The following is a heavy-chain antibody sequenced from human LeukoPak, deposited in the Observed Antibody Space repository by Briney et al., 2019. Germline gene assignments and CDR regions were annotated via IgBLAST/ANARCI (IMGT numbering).Heavy chain of an antibody. CDR1: GFTFSSYG. D-gene: IGHD6-19*01. CDR2: IWYDGSNK. CDR3: ARDYSSGSMDY. J-gene: IGHJ4*02. Sequence: PGESLRLSCAASGFTFSSYGMHWARQAPGKGLEWVAVIWYDGSNKYYADSVKGRFTISRDNSKNTLYLQMNSLRAEDTAVYYCARDYSSGSMDYWGQGTLVTVSS. V-gene: IGHV3-33*01.